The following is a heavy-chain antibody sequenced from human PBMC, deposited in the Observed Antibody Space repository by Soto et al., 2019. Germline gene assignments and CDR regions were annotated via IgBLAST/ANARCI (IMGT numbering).Heavy chain of an antibody. V-gene: IGHV4-30-2*01. CDR1: GGSISSGGYS. J-gene: IGHJ4*02. CDR2: IYHSGST. D-gene: IGHD6-13*01. Sequence: QLRLQESGSGLVKPSQTLSLTCAVSGGSISSGGYSWSWIRQPPGKGLEWIGYIYHSGSTYYNPSLKSRVTISVDRSKNQFSLKLSSVTAADTAVYYCASGQQLVRNYWAQGTLVTVSS. CDR3: ASGQQLVRNY.